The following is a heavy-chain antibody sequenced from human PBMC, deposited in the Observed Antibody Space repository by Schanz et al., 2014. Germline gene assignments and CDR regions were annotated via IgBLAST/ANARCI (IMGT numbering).Heavy chain of an antibody. J-gene: IGHJ6*03. CDR3: ASGEARVTSSGVVIVPMNV. CDR2: IHTGSGNT. Sequence: QVQLVQSGAEVKKPGASVKVSCQASGYTFAGHAVHWVRQAPGQGPEWVGWIHTGSGNTKYSQKFEGRVTITRDTSASIVYMELSSHRSEDTAVFFCASGEARVTSSGVVIVPMNVWGKGTTVIVSS. V-gene: IGHV1-3*04. D-gene: IGHD3-3*01. CDR1: GYTFAGHA.